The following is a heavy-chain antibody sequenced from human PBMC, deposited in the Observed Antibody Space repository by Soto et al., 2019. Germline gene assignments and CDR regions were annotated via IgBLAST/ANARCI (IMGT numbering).Heavy chain of an antibody. D-gene: IGHD2-15*01. CDR1: GGSFSGYY. V-gene: IGHV4-34*01. CDR3: ARAGPAGGGVVVVAAPEFMDV. Sequence: SETLSLTCAVYGGSFSGYYWSWIRQPPGKGLEWIGEINHSGSTNYNPSLKSRVTISVDTSKNQFSLKLSSVTAADTAVYYCARAGPAGGGVVVVAAPEFMDVWGKGTTVTVSS. J-gene: IGHJ6*03. CDR2: INHSGST.